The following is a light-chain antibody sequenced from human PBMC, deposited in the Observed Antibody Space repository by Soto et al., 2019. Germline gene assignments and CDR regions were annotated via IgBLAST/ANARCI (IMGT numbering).Light chain of an antibody. CDR3: SSYSSANTVI. CDR2: EVS. J-gene: IGLJ2*01. Sequence: QSALTQPASVSASPGQSITISCTGTSSDIGGYIYVSWYQHHPGKAPRLMIYEVSSWPSGVSNRFSGSKSGNTASLTISGLQAEDEAQYYCSSYSSANTVIFGGGTKLTVL. CDR1: SSDIGGYIY. V-gene: IGLV2-14*01.